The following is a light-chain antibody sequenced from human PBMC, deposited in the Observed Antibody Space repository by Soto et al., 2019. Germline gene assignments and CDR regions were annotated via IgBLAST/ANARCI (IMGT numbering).Light chain of an antibody. V-gene: IGKV1D-12*01. CDR2: AAS. CDR1: QGISSW. CDR3: QQLNSFPRT. Sequence: DIQMTQSPSSVSASVGDRVTITCRASQGISSWLAWYQRKPGRAPKLLVYAASRLQAGVPLRFSGCGSGTDFTLTISDQQPENFATYYCQQLNSFPRTFGQGTRLEIK. J-gene: IGKJ5*01.